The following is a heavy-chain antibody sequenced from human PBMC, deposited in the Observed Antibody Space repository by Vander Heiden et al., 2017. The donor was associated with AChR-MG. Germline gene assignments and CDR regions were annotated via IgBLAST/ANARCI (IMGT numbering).Heavy chain of an antibody. CDR2: ISGSGGST. J-gene: IGHJ6*03. V-gene: IGHV3-23*01. CDR3: AKGLGRGPRYMDV. D-gene: IGHD3-10*01. CDR1: GFPFSSYA. Sequence: EVQLLESGGGLVQPGGSLRLSCAASGFPFSSYAMSWVRQAPGKGLEWVSAISGSGGSTYYADSVKGRFTISRDNSKNTLYLQMNSLRAEDTAVYYCAKGLGRGPRYMDVWGKGTTVTVSS.